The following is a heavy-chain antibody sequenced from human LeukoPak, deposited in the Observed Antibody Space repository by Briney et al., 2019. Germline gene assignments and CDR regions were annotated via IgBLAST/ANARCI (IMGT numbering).Heavy chain of an antibody. V-gene: IGHV1-2*02. Sequence: ASVKVSCKTSGYTFTAYSIHWVRQAPGHALEWMGWINPNSGCTNYAQKFQGRVTMTRDTSISTAYMELSRLRSDDTAVYYCARELGGRGTYWGQGTLVTVSS. D-gene: IGHD3-16*01. CDR2: INPNSGCT. CDR1: GYTFTAYS. J-gene: IGHJ4*02. CDR3: ARELGGRGTY.